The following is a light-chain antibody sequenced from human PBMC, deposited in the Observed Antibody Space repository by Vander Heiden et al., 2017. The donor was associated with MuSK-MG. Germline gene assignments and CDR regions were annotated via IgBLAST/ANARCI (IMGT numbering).Light chain of an antibody. CDR3: QEFNSYPLT. Sequence: DIQLTQSPSFLSASVGDRVTITCRASQGISSYVAWYQQKPGKAPKLLIYAASTLQSGVPSRLSRSGSGTEFTLTMRSLQPEDLTTYYSQEFNSYPLTFGGGTRVEMK. CDR2: AAS. J-gene: IGKJ4*01. V-gene: IGKV1-9*01. CDR1: QGISSY.